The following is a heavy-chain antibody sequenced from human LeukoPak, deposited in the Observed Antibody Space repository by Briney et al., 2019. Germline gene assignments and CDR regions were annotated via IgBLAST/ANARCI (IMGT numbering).Heavy chain of an antibody. V-gene: IGHV3-74*01. CDR1: GFTFSSYW. CDR2: INSDGSST. D-gene: IGHD3-22*01. J-gene: IGHJ1*01. CDR3: ALTLDSGYYQTEYFQH. Sequence: GGSLRLSCAASGFTFSSYWMHWVRQAPGKGLVWVSRINSDGSSTSYADSVKGRFTISRDNAKNTLYLQMNSLRAEDTAVYYCALTLDSGYYQTEYFQHWGQGTLVTVSS.